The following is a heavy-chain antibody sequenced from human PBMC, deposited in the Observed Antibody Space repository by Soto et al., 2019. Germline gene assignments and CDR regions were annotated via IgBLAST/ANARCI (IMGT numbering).Heavy chain of an antibody. CDR2: VSAYNGNT. D-gene: IGHD6-19*01. Sequence: ASVKVSCKASGYTFTIYGISWVRQAPGQGLEWMGWVSAYNGNTDYAQKLQGRVTMTTDTSTSTAYMDLRSLRSDDTAVYYCARTAVSGADYFDYWGQGTLVTVSS. V-gene: IGHV1-18*01. J-gene: IGHJ4*02. CDR3: ARTAVSGADYFDY. CDR1: GYTFTIYG.